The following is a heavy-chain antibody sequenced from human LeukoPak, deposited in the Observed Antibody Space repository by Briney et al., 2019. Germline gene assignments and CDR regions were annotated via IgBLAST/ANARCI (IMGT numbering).Heavy chain of an antibody. D-gene: IGHD6-19*01. CDR3: AIQSSSGWSGFDF. V-gene: IGHV3-53*01. CDR1: GVTVSSYY. CDR2: SYSGGNT. J-gene: IGHJ4*02. Sequence: PGGSLRLSCAASGVTVSSYYMTWVRQAPGKGLEWVSVSYSGGNTYYVDSVKGRFTISRDDSKNTLFLQMNTPRAEDTAVYYCAIQSSSGWSGFDFWGQGTLVTVSS.